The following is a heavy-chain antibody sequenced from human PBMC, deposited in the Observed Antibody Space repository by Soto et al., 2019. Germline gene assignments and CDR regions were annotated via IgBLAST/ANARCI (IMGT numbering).Heavy chain of an antibody. CDR1: GGSVSSGRYF. J-gene: IGHJ3*02. V-gene: IGHV4-61*01. D-gene: IGHD2-2*01. CDR2: ISSSGST. CDR3: ARAVHQLHVTGDALDI. Sequence: KTSETLSLTCTASGGSVSSGRYFWSWIRQPPGKGLEWIGHISSSGSTTYNPSLKSRVTISADTSKNQFTLDLTSVTAADTAAYYCARAVHQLHVTGDALDIWGRGTQVTVSS.